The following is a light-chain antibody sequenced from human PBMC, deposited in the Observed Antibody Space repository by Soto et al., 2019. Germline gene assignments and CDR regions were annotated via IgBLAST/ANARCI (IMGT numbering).Light chain of an antibody. Sequence: DIQMTQSPSTLSASAGDRVTITCRASQSISNWLAWYHQKPGKAPKLLIYDASTLETGIPSRFSGSGSGTEFTLTITSLQPDDFATYYCQQYSSYLESFGHGTKLEIK. CDR1: QSISNW. V-gene: IGKV1-5*01. CDR3: QQYSSYLES. CDR2: DAS. J-gene: IGKJ2*01.